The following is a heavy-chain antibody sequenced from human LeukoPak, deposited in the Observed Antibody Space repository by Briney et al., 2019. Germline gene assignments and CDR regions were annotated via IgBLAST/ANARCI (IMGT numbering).Heavy chain of an antibody. CDR1: GYTFTSYG. V-gene: IGHV1-18*01. CDR3: ARDLYDFWSGYYRILSDYYGMDV. D-gene: IGHD3-3*01. Sequence: ASVEVSCKASGYTFTSYGISWVRQAPGQGLEWMGWISAYNGNTNYAQKLQGRVTMTTDTSTSTAYMELRSLRSDDTAVYYCARDLYDFWSGYYRILSDYYGMDVWGQGTTVTVSS. CDR2: ISAYNGNT. J-gene: IGHJ6*02.